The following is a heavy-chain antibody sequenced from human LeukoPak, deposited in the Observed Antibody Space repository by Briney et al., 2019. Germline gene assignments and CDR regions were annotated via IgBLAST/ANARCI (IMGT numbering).Heavy chain of an antibody. CDR3: ARGGRRIHWFDP. J-gene: IGHJ5*02. CDR2: INHSGST. CDR1: GGSFSGYY. Sequence: PSETLSLTCAVYGGSFSGYYWSWIRQPPGKGLEWIGEINHSGSTNYNPSLKSRVTISVDTSKNQFSLKLSSVTAADTAVYSCARGGRRIHWFDPWGQGTLVTVSS. V-gene: IGHV4-34*01. D-gene: IGHD6-25*01.